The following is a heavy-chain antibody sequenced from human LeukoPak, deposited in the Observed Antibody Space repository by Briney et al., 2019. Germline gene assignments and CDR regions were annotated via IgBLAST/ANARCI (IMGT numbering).Heavy chain of an antibody. CDR3: ARVGDSSSSPRWGAD. CDR1: GFTFSSYE. V-gene: IGHV3-48*03. CDR2: ISSSGSTI. Sequence: PGGSLRLSCAASGFTFSSYEMNWVRQAPGKGLEWVSYISSSGSTIYYADSVKGRFTISRDNAKNSLYLQMNSLRAEDTAVYYCARVGDSSSSPRWGADWGQGTLVTVSS. J-gene: IGHJ4*02. D-gene: IGHD6-6*01.